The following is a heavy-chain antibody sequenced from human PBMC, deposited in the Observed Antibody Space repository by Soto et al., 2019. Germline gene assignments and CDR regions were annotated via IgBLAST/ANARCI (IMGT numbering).Heavy chain of an antibody. CDR2: ISCNSGSI. Sequence: EVQLVESGGGLVQPGRSLRLSCAASGFTFGDYGMHWVRQAPGKGLEWVSGISCNSGSIGYADSVKGRFTTSRDNAKNSLYLQMNSLRAEDTALYYCAKGRGLYYYYDMDVWGKGTTVTVSS. J-gene: IGHJ6*03. V-gene: IGHV3-9*01. CDR3: AKGRGLYYYYDMDV. CDR1: GFTFGDYG.